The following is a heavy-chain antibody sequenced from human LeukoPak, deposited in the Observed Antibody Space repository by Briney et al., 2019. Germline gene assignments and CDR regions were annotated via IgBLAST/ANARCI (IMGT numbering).Heavy chain of an antibody. J-gene: IGHJ4*02. CDR3: ARDIAAAVDY. CDR1: GFTFSSYE. D-gene: IGHD6-13*01. Sequence: PGGSLRLSCAASGFTFSSYEMNWVRQAPGKGLEWVSYISRSGDNIYYADSMKGRFTISRDNAKNTLYLQMNSLRAEDTAIYYCARDIAAAVDYWGQGTLVTVSS. CDR2: ISRSGDNI. V-gene: IGHV3-48*03.